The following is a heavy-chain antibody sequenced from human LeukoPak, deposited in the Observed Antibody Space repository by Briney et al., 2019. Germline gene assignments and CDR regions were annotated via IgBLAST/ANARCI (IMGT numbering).Heavy chain of an antibody. CDR3: ARDIAVSGNYFDY. CDR2: INPNSGGT. CDR1: GYTFTGYY. V-gene: IGHV1-2*02. J-gene: IGHJ4*02. D-gene: IGHD6-19*01. Sequence: ASVTVSCKASGYTFTGYYMHWVRQAPGQGLEWMGWINPNSGGTNYAQKFQGRVTMTRDTSISTAYMELSRLRSDDTAVYYCARDIAVSGNYFDYWGQGTLVTVSS.